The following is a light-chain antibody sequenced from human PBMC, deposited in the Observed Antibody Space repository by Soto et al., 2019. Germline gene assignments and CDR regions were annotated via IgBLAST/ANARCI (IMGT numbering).Light chain of an antibody. CDR2: GVS. Sequence: EIVMTESPGTLSMPPGERATRSCRPSQSISRNLSWYKQKTGRAPRLLIYGVSTRATGIPARFIGSGSYGAFSIPIISLQSADYAVYYYQQYNNWLPCTFGQGTKVDIK. J-gene: IGKJ2*02. CDR1: QSISRN. V-gene: IGKV3-15*01. CDR3: QQYNNWLPCT.